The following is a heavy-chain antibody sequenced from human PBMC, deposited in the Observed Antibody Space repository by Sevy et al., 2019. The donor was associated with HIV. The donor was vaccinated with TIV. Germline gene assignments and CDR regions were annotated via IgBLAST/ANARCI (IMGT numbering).Heavy chain of an antibody. CDR1: GGSISSGGYY. CDR3: AGVGPGDYCDYDSY. CDR2: IYYSGST. J-gene: IGHJ4*02. Sequence: SETLSLTCTVSGGSISSGGYYWSWIRQHPGKGLEWIGYIYYSGSTYYNPSLKSRGTISVDTYKNQSSQKLSSVTAADTAVYYCAGVGPGDYCDYDSYWGQGTLVTVSS. D-gene: IGHD4-17*01. V-gene: IGHV4-31*03.